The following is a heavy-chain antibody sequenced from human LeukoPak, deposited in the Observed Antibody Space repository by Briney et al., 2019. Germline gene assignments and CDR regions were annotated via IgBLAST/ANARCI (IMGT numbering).Heavy chain of an antibody. J-gene: IGHJ3*02. V-gene: IGHV3-21*01. D-gene: IGHD6-19*01. Sequence: PGGSLRLSCAASGFTFSSYSMNWVRQAPGKGLEWVSSISSSRSYIYYADSVKGRFTISRDNAKNSLYLQMNSLRAEDTAVYYCARVPGYSSGGAFDIWGQGTMVTVSS. CDR3: ARVPGYSSGGAFDI. CDR1: GFTFSSYS. CDR2: ISSSRSYI.